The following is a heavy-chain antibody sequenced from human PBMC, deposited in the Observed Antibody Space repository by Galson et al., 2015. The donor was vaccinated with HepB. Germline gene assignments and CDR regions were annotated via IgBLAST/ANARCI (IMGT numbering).Heavy chain of an antibody. V-gene: IGHV3-30*18. CDR3: AKDPETYHYDRTGYYYYYGMDV. CDR1: GFIFHDYG. J-gene: IGHJ6*02. CDR2: ISYDGSKE. Sequence: SLRLSCAASGFIFHDYGIHWVRQAPGKGLEWVAVISYDGSKEFYADSVKGRFTVSRDNSKNTVDLQMNSLRGEDTAVYYFAKDPETYHYDRTGYYYYYGMDVWGQGTAVTVSS. D-gene: IGHD3-16*01.